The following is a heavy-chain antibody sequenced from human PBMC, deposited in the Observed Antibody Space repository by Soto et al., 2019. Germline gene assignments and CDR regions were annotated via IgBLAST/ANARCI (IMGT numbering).Heavy chain of an antibody. CDR3: ARFNVVRMVSAGLDF. CDR1: GYTFCQYY. J-gene: IGHJ1*01. D-gene: IGHD2-21*01. CDR2: LNPNGGAT. Sequence: ASVKVSCKTSGYTFCQYYIHWVRQAPGQGLEWLGWLNPNGGATNYAPKFQGRVTMTHDASISTVHMELSSLTPDDTAVYYCARFNVVRMVSAGLDFWGLGTLVTVSS. V-gene: IGHV1-2*02.